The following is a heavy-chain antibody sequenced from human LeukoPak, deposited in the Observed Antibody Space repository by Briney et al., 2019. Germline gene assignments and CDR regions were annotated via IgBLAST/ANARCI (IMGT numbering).Heavy chain of an antibody. J-gene: IGHJ5*02. CDR1: GFTLSSYW. Sequence: GGSLRLSCAASGFTLSSYWMHWFRQAPGKGLVWVSRINTDGTTTNYADSVKGRFTISRDNAKNTLYLQMNSLRAEGTAVYYCARTGSGASATNLWGQGTLVTVSS. V-gene: IGHV3-74*01. D-gene: IGHD6-6*01. CDR2: INTDGTTT. CDR3: ARTGSGASATNL.